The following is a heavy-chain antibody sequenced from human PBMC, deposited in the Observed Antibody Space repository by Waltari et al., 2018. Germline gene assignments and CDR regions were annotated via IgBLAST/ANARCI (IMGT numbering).Heavy chain of an antibody. D-gene: IGHD6-19*01. J-gene: IGHJ4*02. V-gene: IGHV4-59*11. CDR2: IYYIGST. CDR1: GGSISSHY. Sequence: QVQLQESGPGLVKPSETLSLTCTVSGGSISSHYWSWIRQPPGNGVEWIGYIYYIGSTNYNPSLKSRVTISVDTSKNQFSLTLSSVTAAYTAVYYCARAQQWLDYWGQGTLVTVSS. CDR3: ARAQQWLDY.